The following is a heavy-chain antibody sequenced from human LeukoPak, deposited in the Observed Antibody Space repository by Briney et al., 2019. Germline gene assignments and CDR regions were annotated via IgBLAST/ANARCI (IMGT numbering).Heavy chain of an antibody. CDR2: ISAYNGNT. Sequence: ASVKVSCKASGYTFSSYGICWVRQAPGQGLEWMGWISAYNGNTNYAQKVQDRVPMTTDTSTTTAYMELRSLRSDDTAVYYCAREGGGGRAFDIWGQGTMVTVSS. V-gene: IGHV1-18*01. J-gene: IGHJ3*02. CDR1: GYTFSSYG. D-gene: IGHD3-16*01. CDR3: AREGGGGRAFDI.